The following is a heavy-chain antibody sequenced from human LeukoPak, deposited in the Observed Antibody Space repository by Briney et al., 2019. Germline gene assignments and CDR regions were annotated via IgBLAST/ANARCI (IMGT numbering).Heavy chain of an antibody. V-gene: IGHV3-21*01. CDR3: ARDGYRSSSRYFYYYMDV. CDR1: GFTFSNYN. D-gene: IGHD6-6*01. Sequence: SGGSLRLSCAASGFTFSNYNMNWVRQAPGKGLEWVSSISSSSTYIFYADSVKGRFTISRDNAKNSLYLQMNSLRAEDTAVYYCARDGYRSSSRYFYYYMDVWGKGTTVTVSS. J-gene: IGHJ6*03. CDR2: ISSSSTYI.